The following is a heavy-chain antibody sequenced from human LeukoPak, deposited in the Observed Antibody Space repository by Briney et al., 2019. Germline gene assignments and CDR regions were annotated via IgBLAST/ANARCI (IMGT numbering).Heavy chain of an antibody. CDR3: ARASSGSYDYFDY. Sequence: SVNVSCKASGGTFSSYAISWVRQAPGRGLEWMGGLIHIFGTANYAQKFQGRVTITTDESTSTAYMELSSLRTEDTAVYYCARASSGSYDYFDYWGQGTLVTVSS. J-gene: IGHJ4*02. V-gene: IGHV1-69*05. CDR2: LIHIFGTA. D-gene: IGHD1-26*01. CDR1: GGTFSSYA.